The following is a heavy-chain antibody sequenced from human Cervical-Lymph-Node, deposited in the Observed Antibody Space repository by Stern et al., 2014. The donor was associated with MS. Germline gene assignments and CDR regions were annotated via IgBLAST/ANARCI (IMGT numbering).Heavy chain of an antibody. CDR3: VKRGITEVRGVRLGDY. CDR2: ISYDGSDT. CDR1: GFTFSSYG. Sequence: VQLVQSGGGVVQPGRSLRLTCKVSGFTFSSYGMHWVRRAPGKGLEWVSVISYDGSDTYYVESVKGRFTISRDNSKSTLYLEMRSLRPEDTAVYYCVKRGITEVRGVRLGDYWGPGTLVIVSS. V-gene: IGHV3-30*18. D-gene: IGHD3-10*01. J-gene: IGHJ4*02.